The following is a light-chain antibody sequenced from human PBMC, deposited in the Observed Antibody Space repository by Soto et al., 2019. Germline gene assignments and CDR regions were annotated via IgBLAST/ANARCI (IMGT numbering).Light chain of an antibody. V-gene: IGKV1-12*01. CDR2: AAS. Sequence: DIQITQSPSSVSASVGDRVTMTCRASQGINSWLAWYQQKPGKAPKILIYAASNLQSGVPSRFRGSGSGTDFTLTISRLQPEDFETYYCQQANSFPWTFGQGTKVDIK. CDR3: QQANSFPWT. J-gene: IGKJ1*01. CDR1: QGINSW.